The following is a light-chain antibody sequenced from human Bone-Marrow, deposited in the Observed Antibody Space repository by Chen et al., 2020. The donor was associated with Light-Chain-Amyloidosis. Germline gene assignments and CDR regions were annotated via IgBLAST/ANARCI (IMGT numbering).Light chain of an antibody. CDR2: EDD. J-gene: IGLJ3*02. CDR1: SGSIATNY. Sequence: NFMLTQPHSVLESPGKTVIISCTRSSGSIATNYVQWYQQRPGSSPTTVIYEDDQRPSGVPDRFSGSIDRSSNSASLTISGRKTEDEADYYCQSYQGSSQGVFGGGTKLTVL. CDR3: QSYQGSSQGV. V-gene: IGLV6-57*01.